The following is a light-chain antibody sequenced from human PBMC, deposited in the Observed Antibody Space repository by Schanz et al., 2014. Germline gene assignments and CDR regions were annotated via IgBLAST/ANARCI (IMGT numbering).Light chain of an antibody. V-gene: IGLV2-8*01. CDR1: SSDVGGYNY. CDR2: EVS. J-gene: IGLJ3*02. CDR3: SSYTGSTSFWV. Sequence: QSALTQPPSASGSPGQSVTISCTGTSSDVGGYNYVSWYQQHPGKAPKLMIYEVSKRPSGVSNRFSGSKSGNTASLTISGLQAEDEADYYCSSYTGSTSFWVFGGGTKLTVL.